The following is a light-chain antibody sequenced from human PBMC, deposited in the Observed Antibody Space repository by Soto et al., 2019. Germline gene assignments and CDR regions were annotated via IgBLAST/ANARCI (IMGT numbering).Light chain of an antibody. CDR2: GTS. CDR1: QSVSSGN. J-gene: IGKJ1*01. V-gene: IGKV3-20*01. Sequence: EIVLTQSPGTLSLSPGQRATLSCRASQSVSSGNLAWYQQKPGQAPRLLIYGTSNRATGIPDRFSGSGSGTEFTLTIDSLQSEDFAMYYCLHHGSSLWTFGQGTKVDTK. CDR3: LHHGSSLWT.